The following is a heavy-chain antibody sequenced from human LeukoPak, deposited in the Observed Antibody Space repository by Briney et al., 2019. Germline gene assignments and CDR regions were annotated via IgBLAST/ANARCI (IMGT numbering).Heavy chain of an antibody. V-gene: IGHV3-23*01. J-gene: IGHJ4*02. D-gene: IGHD5-18*01. CDR2: INCGGGST. CDR1: GFTFSSYA. Sequence: GGSLRLSCGASGFTFSSYAMSWVRQAPGKGLEWVSAINCGGGSTYYADSVKGRFTISRDNSKNTLYLQMNSLRAEDTAVYYCAKDKGPYSFGLSPFDSWGQGTLVTVSS. CDR3: AKDKGPYSFGLSPFDS.